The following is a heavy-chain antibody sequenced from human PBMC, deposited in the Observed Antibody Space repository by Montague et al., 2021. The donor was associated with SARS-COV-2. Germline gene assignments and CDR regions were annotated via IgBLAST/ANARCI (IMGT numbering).Heavy chain of an antibody. CDR3: ARKVILAGCFDF. V-gene: IGHV4-59*01. CDR2: ISSTGST. Sequence: SETLSLTCSVSGGSFTYFYWSWIRQPPGKGLEWIGYISSTGSTNXNPSFKSRFTISVDTSENQFSLKLTSVTAADTAVYYCARKVILAGCFDFWGHGTLVTVSS. D-gene: IGHD2-21*01. J-gene: IGHJ4*03. CDR1: GGSFTYFY.